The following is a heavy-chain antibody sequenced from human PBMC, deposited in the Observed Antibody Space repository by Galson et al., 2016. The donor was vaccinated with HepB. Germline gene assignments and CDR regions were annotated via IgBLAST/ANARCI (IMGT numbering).Heavy chain of an antibody. Sequence: SVKVSCKASGGTFRNYAISWVRQAPGQGLEWVGGNIPLFGTTNSAQKFQGRVTFTADESTNTAYMELTSLRSEDTAVDFCARERDGHNFFFEYWGQGALVTVSS. CDR3: ARERDGHNFFFEY. CDR2: NIPLFGTT. V-gene: IGHV1-69*13. D-gene: IGHD5-24*01. J-gene: IGHJ4*02. CDR1: GGTFRNYA.